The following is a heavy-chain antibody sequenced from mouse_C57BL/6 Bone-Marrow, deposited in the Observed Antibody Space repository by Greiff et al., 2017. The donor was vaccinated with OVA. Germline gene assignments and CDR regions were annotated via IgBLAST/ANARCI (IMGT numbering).Heavy chain of an antibody. CDR3: ARSYVNFDV. CDR2: IRNKANGYTT. CDR1: GFTFTDYY. Sequence: EVKLQESGGGLVQPGGSLSLSCAASGFTFTDYYMSWVRQPPGKALEWLGFIRNKANGYTTEYSASVKGRFTISRDNSQSILYLQMNALRAEDSATYYCARSYVNFDVWGTGTTVTVSS. J-gene: IGHJ1*03. D-gene: IGHD1-1*01. V-gene: IGHV7-3*01.